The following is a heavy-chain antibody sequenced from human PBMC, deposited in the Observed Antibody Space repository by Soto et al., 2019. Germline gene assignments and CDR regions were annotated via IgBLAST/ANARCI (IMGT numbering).Heavy chain of an antibody. CDR2: IHYSGVI. J-gene: IGHJ4*02. CDR3: ARDVGNFYDSSPTGQFDF. CDR1: GDSITRSNW. D-gene: IGHD3-22*01. Sequence: QVHLQESGPGLVKPSGTLSLTCAVSGDSITRSNWWSWVRQPPGKGLEWIGGIHYSGVINYNTSLKSRVTISVDKSKNQFSLGLRSVTAADTAVYYCARDVGNFYDSSPTGQFDFWGQGTLVTVSS. V-gene: IGHV4-4*02.